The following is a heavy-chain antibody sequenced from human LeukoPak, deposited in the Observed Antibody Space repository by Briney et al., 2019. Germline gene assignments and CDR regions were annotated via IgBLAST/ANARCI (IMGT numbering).Heavy chain of an antibody. CDR2: VWYDGTNK. V-gene: IGHV3-33*01. J-gene: IGHJ4*02. D-gene: IGHD2-15*01. Sequence: PGGSLRLSCAASGFTFSKYGMNWVRQFPGKGLEGVANVWYDGTNKFYRDSVKGRFTIYRDNPKNTLFLQMDSLRREDTAVYYCAREIDCNGGACYSVLGYWGQGTRVIVAS. CDR3: AREIDCNGGACYSVLGY. CDR1: GFTFSKYG.